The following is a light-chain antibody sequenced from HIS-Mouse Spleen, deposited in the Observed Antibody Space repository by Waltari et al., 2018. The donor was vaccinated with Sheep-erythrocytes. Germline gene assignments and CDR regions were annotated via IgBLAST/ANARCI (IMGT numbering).Light chain of an antibody. J-gene: IGKJ4*01. CDR3: QQYYSTPLT. Sequence: DIVMTQSPDSLAVSLGERATINCKSSQSVLYSSNNKNYLAWYQQKPGQPPKLLIYWASTRESGFPDRFSGSGSGTDFTLTISSLQAEDVAVYYCQQYYSTPLTFGRGTKVEIK. CDR1: QSVLYSSNNKNY. CDR2: WAS. V-gene: IGKV4-1*01.